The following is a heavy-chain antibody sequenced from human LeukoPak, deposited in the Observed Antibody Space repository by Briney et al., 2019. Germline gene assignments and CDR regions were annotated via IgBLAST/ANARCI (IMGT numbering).Heavy chain of an antibody. D-gene: IGHD2-2*01. CDR1: GFTFSSYA. V-gene: IGHV3-48*01. Sequence: GGSLRLSCAASGFTFSSYAMSWVRQAPGKGLEWVSYISSSSSTIYYADSVKGRFTISRDNAKNSLYLQMNSLRAEDTAVYYCARLPTGDIVVVPAAIDYWGQGTLVTVSS. CDR2: ISSSSSTI. J-gene: IGHJ4*02. CDR3: ARLPTGDIVVVPAAIDY.